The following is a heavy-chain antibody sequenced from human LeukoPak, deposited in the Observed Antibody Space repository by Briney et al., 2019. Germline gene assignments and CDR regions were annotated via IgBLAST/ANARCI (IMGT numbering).Heavy chain of an antibody. CDR2: IKQDGSEK. V-gene: IGHV3-7*01. CDR1: GFTFSSYW. Sequence: GGSLRLSCAASGFTFSSYWMSWVRQAPGKGLEWVANIKQDGSEKYYVDSVKGRFTISRDNAKNSLYLQMNSLRAEDTAVYYCAKDVARSGSYYDYFDYWGQGTLVTVSS. D-gene: IGHD3-10*01. CDR3: AKDVARSGSYYDYFDY. J-gene: IGHJ4*02.